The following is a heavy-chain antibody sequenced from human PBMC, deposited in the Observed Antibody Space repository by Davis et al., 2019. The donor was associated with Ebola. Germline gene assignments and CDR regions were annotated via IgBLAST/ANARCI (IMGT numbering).Heavy chain of an antibody. CDR1: GGSISSYY. CDR3: ARVHRSGYYYGSSPDYYYYGMDV. J-gene: IGHJ6*02. V-gene: IGHV4-59*01. D-gene: IGHD3-22*01. CDR2: IYYSGST. Sequence: SETLSLTCTVSGGSISSYYWSWIRQPPGKGLEWIGYIYYSGSTNYNPSLKSRVTISVDTTKNQFSLKLSAVTAADTAVYYCARVHRSGYYYGSSPDYYYYGMDVWGQGSTVTVSS.